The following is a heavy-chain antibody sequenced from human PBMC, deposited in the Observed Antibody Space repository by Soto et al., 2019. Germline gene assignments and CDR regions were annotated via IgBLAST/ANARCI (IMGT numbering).Heavy chain of an antibody. D-gene: IGHD3-22*01. V-gene: IGHV3-30*18. J-gene: IGHJ4*02. CDR3: AKSNPLDSSGYYYAY. Sequence: QVQLVESGGGVVQPGRSLRLSCAASGFTFSSYGMHWVRQAPGKGLEWVAVISYDGSNKYYADSVKGRFTISRDNSKNTLYLLMNSLRAEDTAVYYCAKSNPLDSSGYYYAYWGQGTLVTVSS. CDR2: ISYDGSNK. CDR1: GFTFSSYG.